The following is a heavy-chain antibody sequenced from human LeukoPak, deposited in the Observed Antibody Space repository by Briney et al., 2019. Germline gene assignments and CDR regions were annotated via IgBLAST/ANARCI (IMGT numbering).Heavy chain of an antibody. D-gene: IGHD3-16*01. Sequence: SETLSLTCTVSGGSISSYYWSWIRQPPGKGLEWIGYIYYSGSTNYNPSLKSRVTISVDTSKNQFSLKLSSVTAADTAVYYCARAEGNYLIDMGDFDYGGRGPLPTVSS. CDR3: ARAEGNYLIDMGDFDY. CDR1: GGSISSYY. J-gene: IGHJ4*02. V-gene: IGHV4-59*01. CDR2: IYYSGST.